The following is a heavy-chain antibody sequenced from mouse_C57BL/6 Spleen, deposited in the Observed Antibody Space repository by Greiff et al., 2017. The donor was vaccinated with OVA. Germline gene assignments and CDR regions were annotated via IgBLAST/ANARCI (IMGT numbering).Heavy chain of an antibody. Sequence: QVQLKQPGAELVMPGASVKLSCKASGYTFTSYWMHWVKQRPGQGLEWIGEIDPSDSYTNYNQKFKGKSTLTVDKSSSTAYMQLSSLTSEDSAVYYCARYYGQTGYFDYWGQGTTLTVSS. V-gene: IGHV1-69*01. J-gene: IGHJ2*01. CDR3: ARYYGQTGYFDY. CDR1: GYTFTSYW. D-gene: IGHD1-1*02. CDR2: IDPSDSYT.